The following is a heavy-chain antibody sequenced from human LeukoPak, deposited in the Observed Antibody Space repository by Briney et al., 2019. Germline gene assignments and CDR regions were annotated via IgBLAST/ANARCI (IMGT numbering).Heavy chain of an antibody. D-gene: IGHD3-16*02. Sequence: SETLSLTCTVSGGSISSYYWSWIRQPPGKGLEWIGYIYYSGSTNYNPSLKSRVTISVDTSKNQFSLKLSSVTAADTAVYYCARGLGYYDYAWGSYLDDAFDIWGQGTMVTVSS. CDR1: GGSISSYY. CDR2: IYYSGST. CDR3: ARGLGYYDYAWGSYLDDAFDI. V-gene: IGHV4-59*01. J-gene: IGHJ3*02.